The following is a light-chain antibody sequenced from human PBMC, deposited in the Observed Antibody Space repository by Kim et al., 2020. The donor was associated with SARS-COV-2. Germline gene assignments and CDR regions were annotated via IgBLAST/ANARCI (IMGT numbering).Light chain of an antibody. J-gene: IGKJ5*01. V-gene: IGKV3-20*01. CDR1: QSVNSNY. Sequence: IVLTQSPGTLSLSPGERATLSCRASQSVNSNYFAWFQQKFGQAPRLLIYAASSRATGIPDRFSGSGSETDFTLTISRLEPEDFAVYWWQLYSTSPLPSTVGQGTRLGIK. CDR3: QLYSTSPLPST. CDR2: AAS.